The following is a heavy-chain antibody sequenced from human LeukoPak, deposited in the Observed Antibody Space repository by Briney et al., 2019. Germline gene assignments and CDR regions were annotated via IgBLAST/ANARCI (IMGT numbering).Heavy chain of an antibody. V-gene: IGHV4-39*07. J-gene: IGHJ2*01. CDR3: ARVGMDYGSGSYYTWGWYFDL. CDR1: GGSISSSSYY. Sequence: SETLSLTCTVSGGSISSSSYYWGWIRQPPGKGLEWIGSIYYSGSTYYNPSLKSRVTISVDRSKNQFSLKLSSVTAADTAVYYCARVGMDYGSGSYYTWGWYFDLWGRGTLVTVSS. CDR2: IYYSGST. D-gene: IGHD3-10*01.